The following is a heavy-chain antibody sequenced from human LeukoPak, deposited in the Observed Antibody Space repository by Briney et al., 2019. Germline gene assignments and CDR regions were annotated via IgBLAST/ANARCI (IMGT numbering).Heavy chain of an antibody. J-gene: IGHJ3*02. CDR1: DVSISSYH. CDR3: ARATFMFRGVPLEPHAFDI. CDR2: IEYSGTT. D-gene: IGHD3-10*01. V-gene: IGHV4-59*01. Sequence: SETLSLTCTVSDVSISSYHWSWVRPPPGKGLEWIGYIEYSGTTTYNPSLKSRVTISVDTSKNQCSLRVRSVSAADTAVYYCARATFMFRGVPLEPHAFDIWGQGTMVSVSS.